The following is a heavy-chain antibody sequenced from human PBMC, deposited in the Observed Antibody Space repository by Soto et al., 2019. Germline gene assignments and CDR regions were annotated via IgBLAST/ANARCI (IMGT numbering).Heavy chain of an antibody. V-gene: IGHV1-8*01. Sequence: QVQLVQSGAELKKPGASVKVSCKASGYTFSNYDMNWVRQATGQGPEWIGWVNPNNGDTGYAQKFQGRVTLTTDISTTTAYMELTGLRSEDTAIYYCAKVSRKGSAIDFDYWGQRTQITVSS. CDR1: GYTFSNYD. CDR3: AKVSRKGSAIDFDY. D-gene: IGHD3-10*01. CDR2: VNPNNGDT. J-gene: IGHJ4*02.